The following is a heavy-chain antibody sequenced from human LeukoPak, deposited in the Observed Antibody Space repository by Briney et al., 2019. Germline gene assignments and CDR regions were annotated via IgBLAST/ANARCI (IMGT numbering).Heavy chain of an antibody. D-gene: IGHD4-11*01. CDR3: ARDDYYNSYYFDY. J-gene: IGHJ4*02. CDR2: IWRDGNNI. V-gene: IGHV3-33*01. Sequence: PGGSLRLSCAASGFTFNAYSMHWVRQAPGKGLEWVAVIWRDGNNIQYADSVKGRFIISRDDSKKTLYLQMDSLRAEDTAVYYCARDDYYNSYYFDYWGQGTLVSVSS. CDR1: GFTFNAYS.